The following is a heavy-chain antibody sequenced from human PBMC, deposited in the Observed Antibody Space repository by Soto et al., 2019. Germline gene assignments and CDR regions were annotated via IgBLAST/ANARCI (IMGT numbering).Heavy chain of an antibody. CDR3: AKVMVAATRHTDFDS. V-gene: IGHV4-39*02. D-gene: IGHD2-15*01. Sequence: QLRESGPGLVKPSETLSLTCTVSGGSINSNSYYWAWIRQTPGKGLAWIASIYFDGSTYYNPSLKRRVTISVDTSKNQCSLRLTSVTTADTAVYYCAKVMVAATRHTDFDSWGQGTLVTVSS. CDR2: IYFDGST. J-gene: IGHJ4*02. CDR1: GGSINSNSYY.